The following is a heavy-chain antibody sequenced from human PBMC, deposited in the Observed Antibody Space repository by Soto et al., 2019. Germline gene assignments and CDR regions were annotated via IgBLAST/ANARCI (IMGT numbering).Heavy chain of an antibody. CDR3: TSDDPINNY. CDR2: IKSKTDGGTA. V-gene: IGHV3-15*01. CDR1: GFTFSNTW. J-gene: IGHJ4*02. Sequence: EVQLVESGGGLVKPGGSLRVSCAASGFTFSNTWMSWVRQAPGKGLEWVGRIKSKTDGGTADYAAPVKGRFTILRDDSKTTLYLQMNSLKTEETAVYYCTSDDPINNYWGQGTLVTVSS.